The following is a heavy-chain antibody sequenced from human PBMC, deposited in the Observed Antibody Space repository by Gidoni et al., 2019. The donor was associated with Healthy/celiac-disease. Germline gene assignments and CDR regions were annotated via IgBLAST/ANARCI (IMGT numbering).Heavy chain of an antibody. CDR3: AKTGDSSGLTNYYYYYGMDV. Sequence: EVQLLESGGGLVQPGGSLRLSCAASGFTFRSYAMSWVRQAQGKGLEWVSASSGSGGSTYYADSVKGRFTISRDNSKNTLYLQMNSLRAEDTAVYYCAKTGDSSGLTNYYYYYGMDVWGQGTTVTVSS. CDR1: GFTFRSYA. J-gene: IGHJ6*02. V-gene: IGHV3-23*01. D-gene: IGHD3-22*01. CDR2: SSGSGGST.